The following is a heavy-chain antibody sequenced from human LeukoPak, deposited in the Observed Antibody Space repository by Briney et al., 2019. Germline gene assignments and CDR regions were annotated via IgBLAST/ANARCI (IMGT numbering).Heavy chain of an antibody. Sequence: GGSLRLSCAASGFTFSSYSMNWVRQAPRKGLEGVSSISSSSSYIYYADSVKGRFTISRDNAKNSLYLRMNSLRAEDTAVYYCARDMNRGYYYGMDVWGQGTTVTVSS. D-gene: IGHD1/OR15-1a*01. V-gene: IGHV3-21*01. CDR3: ARDMNRGYYYGMDV. J-gene: IGHJ6*02. CDR2: ISSSSSYI. CDR1: GFTFSSYS.